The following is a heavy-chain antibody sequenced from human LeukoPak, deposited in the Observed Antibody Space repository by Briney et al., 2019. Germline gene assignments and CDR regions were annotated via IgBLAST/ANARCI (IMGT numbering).Heavy chain of an antibody. D-gene: IGHD6-13*01. J-gene: IGHJ5*02. CDR2: LYYSGST. CDR1: PGSISSSNYC. Sequence: SETQSLTCTVSPGSISSSNYCWGWIRQPPGKGLEWIGSLYYSGSTYYNPSLKSRVTISVDTSKNQFSLKLSSVTAADTAVYYCARQIISTWSIDPWGQGTRVTVSS. V-gene: IGHV4-39*01. CDR3: ARQIISTWSIDP.